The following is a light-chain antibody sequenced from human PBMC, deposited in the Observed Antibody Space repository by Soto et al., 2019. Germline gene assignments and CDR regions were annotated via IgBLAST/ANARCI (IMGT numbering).Light chain of an antibody. V-gene: IGLV2-14*01. CDR1: SSDVGGYNY. CDR3: SSYTTSGSLV. CDR2: DVS. J-gene: IGLJ2*01. Sequence: QSALTQPASVSGSPGQSITISCTGTSSDVGGYNYVSWYQQHPGKAPKLMIYDVSNRPSGVSNRFSGSKSGNTASLTISGLQAEDEADDYCSSYTTSGSLVFGGGTKVTVL.